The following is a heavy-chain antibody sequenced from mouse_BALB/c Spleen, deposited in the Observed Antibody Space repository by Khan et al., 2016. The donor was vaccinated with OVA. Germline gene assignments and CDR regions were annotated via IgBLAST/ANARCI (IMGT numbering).Heavy chain of an antibody. Sequence: QVQLKESGPGLVAPSQSLSITCTVSGFSLTNYGVNWVRQPPGEGLEWLGVIWGDGNTNYHSALISRLSINKDNSKSQVFLKLNCLQTDDAATYYCARFNAAARNYDNMDYWGQGTSVTVSS. D-gene: IGHD1-2*01. CDR2: IWGDGNT. CDR3: ARFNAAARNYDNMDY. CDR1: GFSLTNYG. V-gene: IGHV2-3*01. J-gene: IGHJ4*01.